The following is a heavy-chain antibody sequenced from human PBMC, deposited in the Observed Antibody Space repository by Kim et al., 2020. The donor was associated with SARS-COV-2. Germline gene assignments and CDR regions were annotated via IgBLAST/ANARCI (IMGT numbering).Heavy chain of an antibody. CDR3: ARVRYNWNLNWFDP. CDR1: GGSISSGGYY. Sequence: SETLSLTCTVSGGSISSGGYYWSWIRQHPGKGLEWIGYIYYSGSTYYNPSLKSRVTISVDTSKNQFSLKLSSVTAADTAVYYCARVRYNWNLNWFDPWGQGTLVTVSA. V-gene: IGHV4-31*03. J-gene: IGHJ5*02. CDR2: IYYSGST. D-gene: IGHD1-20*01.